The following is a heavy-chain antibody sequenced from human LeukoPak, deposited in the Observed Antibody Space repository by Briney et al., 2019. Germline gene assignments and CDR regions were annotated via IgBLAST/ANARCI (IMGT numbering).Heavy chain of an antibody. J-gene: IGHJ4*02. Sequence: ASVKVSCKASGYSFTAYYMHWVRQAPGQGLEWVGWIDPNSGGTNFAQKFQGRVTMTTDTSISTAYMELSRLTSDDTAVYYCASNGASGNYYILNYWGQGALVTVSS. CDR1: GYSFTAYY. D-gene: IGHD3-10*01. CDR3: ASNGASGNYYILNY. CDR2: IDPNSGGT. V-gene: IGHV1-2*02.